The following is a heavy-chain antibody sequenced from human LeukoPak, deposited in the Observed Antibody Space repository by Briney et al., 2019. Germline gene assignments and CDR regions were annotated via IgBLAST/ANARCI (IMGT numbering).Heavy chain of an antibody. CDR1: AGSLSSSTYY. Sequence: PPETLSVPCTVSAGSLSSSTYYWGWIRQPPGKGLEWIGSISCSGSTSYTPSLKRRVTISVDRHKHQFSLNLISVTAADTAVYYCARRYSYGSGSSPGRFDPWGQGTLVTVSS. CDR2: ISCSGST. V-gene: IGHV4-39*01. J-gene: IGHJ5*02. D-gene: IGHD3-10*01. CDR3: ARRYSYGSGSSPGRFDP.